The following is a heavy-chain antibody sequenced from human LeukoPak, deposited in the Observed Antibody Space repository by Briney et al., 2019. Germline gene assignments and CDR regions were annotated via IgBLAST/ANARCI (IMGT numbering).Heavy chain of an antibody. J-gene: IGHJ6*02. Sequence: GGSLRLSCSASGFTFDDYAMHWVRQAPGKGLEWVSVISWNISSIGYAESVKGRFTISRDNAKSSLYLQMNSLRAEDTALYYCAKDSLRYGGNEGPYYGMDVWGQGTTVTVSS. CDR3: AKDSLRYGGNEGPYYGMDV. D-gene: IGHD4-23*01. CDR2: ISWNISSI. V-gene: IGHV3-9*01. CDR1: GFTFDDYA.